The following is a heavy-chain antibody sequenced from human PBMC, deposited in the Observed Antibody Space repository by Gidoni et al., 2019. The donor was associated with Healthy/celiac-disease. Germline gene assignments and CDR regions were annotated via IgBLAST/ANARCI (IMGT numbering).Heavy chain of an antibody. J-gene: IGHJ4*02. CDR3: ARDRRDGYNSVRIDY. D-gene: IGHD5-12*01. Sequence: QVQLVQSGAEVKKPGASVQVSCKASGYTFTSYYMHWVRQAPGQGLEWMGIINPSGGSTSYAQKFQGRVTMTRDTATSTVYMELSSLRSEDAAVYYCARDRRDGYNSVRIDYWGQGTLVTVSS. CDR1: GYTFTSYY. CDR2: INPSGGST. V-gene: IGHV1-46*01.